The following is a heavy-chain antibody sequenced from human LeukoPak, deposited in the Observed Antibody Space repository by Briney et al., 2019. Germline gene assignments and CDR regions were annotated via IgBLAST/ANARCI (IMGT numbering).Heavy chain of an antibody. CDR3: ASSLRKRFLEPWDNWFDP. D-gene: IGHD3-3*01. V-gene: IGHV4-4*09. CDR1: GDSITNHR. Sequence: SETLSLTCTVSGDSITNHRCSWIRQPPGKGLEWIGHIYTSGSASYNPSLKNRVTISVDTSKNQFFLNLTSATAADTAVYYCASSLRKRFLEPWDNWFDPWGQGTLVTVSS. CDR2: IYTSGSA. J-gene: IGHJ5*02.